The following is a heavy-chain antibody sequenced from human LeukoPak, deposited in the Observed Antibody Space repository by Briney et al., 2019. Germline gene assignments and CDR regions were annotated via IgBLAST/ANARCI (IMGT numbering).Heavy chain of an antibody. Sequence: PGRSLRLSCAASGFTLSSYGMHWVRQAPGKGLEWVAVISYDGSNKYYADSVKGRFTISRDNSKNTLYLQMNSLRAEDTAVYYCARGHMVRGVIGSYYYYGMDVWGQGTTVTVSS. V-gene: IGHV3-30*03. D-gene: IGHD3-10*01. CDR1: GFTLSSYG. J-gene: IGHJ6*02. CDR2: ISYDGSNK. CDR3: ARGHMVRGVIGSYYYYGMDV.